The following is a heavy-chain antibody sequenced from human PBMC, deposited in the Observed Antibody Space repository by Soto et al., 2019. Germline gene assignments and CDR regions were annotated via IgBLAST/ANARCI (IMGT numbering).Heavy chain of an antibody. Sequence: QVQLVQSGAEVKKPGASVKVSCKASGYTFTSYDINWVRQATGQGLEWMGWMNPNSGNTGYAQKFQGRVTMTRNTSISTAYMELSSLRSEDTAVYYCARGRTRYYYDSSGYQDPYYYYYGMDVWGQGTTVTVSS. J-gene: IGHJ6*02. D-gene: IGHD3-22*01. CDR3: ARGRTRYYYDSSGYQDPYYYYYGMDV. CDR1: GYTFTSYD. CDR2: MNPNSGNT. V-gene: IGHV1-8*01.